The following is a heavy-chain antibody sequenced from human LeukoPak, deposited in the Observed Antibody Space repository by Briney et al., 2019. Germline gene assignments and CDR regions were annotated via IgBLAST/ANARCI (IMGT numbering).Heavy chain of an antibody. CDR2: IYYSGST. CDR1: GGSISSHY. J-gene: IGHJ6*03. Sequence: KPSETLSLTCTVSGGSISSHYWSWIRQPPGKGLEWIGYIYYSGSTDYNPSHKSRVTISVDTSKNQFSLKLSSVTAADTAVYYCARGLDPYYYCYYMDVWGKGTTVTVSS. V-gene: IGHV4-59*11. CDR3: ARGLDPYYYCYYMDV.